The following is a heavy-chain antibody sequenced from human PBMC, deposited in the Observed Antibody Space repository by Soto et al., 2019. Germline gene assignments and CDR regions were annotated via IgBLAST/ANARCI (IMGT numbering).Heavy chain of an antibody. D-gene: IGHD4-17*01. CDR3: VKDFSDYGDFWYFDL. CDR1: GFTFSSYA. Sequence: PGGSLRLSCSASGFTFSSYAMHWVRQAPGKGLEYVSAISSNGGSTYYADPVKGRFTISRDNSKNTLYLQMSSLRAEDTAVYYCVKDFSDYGDFWYFDLWGRGTLVTVSS. J-gene: IGHJ2*01. CDR2: ISSNGGST. V-gene: IGHV3-64D*06.